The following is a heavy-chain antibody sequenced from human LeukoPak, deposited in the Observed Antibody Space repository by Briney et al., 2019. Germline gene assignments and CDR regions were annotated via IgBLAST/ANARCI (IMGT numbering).Heavy chain of an antibody. J-gene: IGHJ4*02. CDR1: GYSISSGYY. CDR3: ARDKVEMATHFDY. CDR2: IYHSGST. Sequence: SETLSLTCTVSGYSISSGYYWGWIRQPPGKGLEWIGSIYHSGSTYYNPSLKGRVTISVDTSKNQFSLKLSSVTAADTAVYYCARDKVEMATHFDYWGQGTLVTVSS. V-gene: IGHV4-38-2*02. D-gene: IGHD5-24*01.